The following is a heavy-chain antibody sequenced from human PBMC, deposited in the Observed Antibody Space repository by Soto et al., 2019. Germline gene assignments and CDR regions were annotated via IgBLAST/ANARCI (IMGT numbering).Heavy chain of an antibody. CDR1: GGTFSSYA. J-gene: IGHJ4*02. CDR2: IIPIFGTA. Sequence: SVKVSCKASGGTFSSYAISWVRQAPGQGLEWMGGIIPIFGTANYAQKFQGRVTITADESTSTAYMELSSLRSEDTAVYYCARDSGIVATIRFLGYWGQGTLVTVSS. D-gene: IGHD5-12*01. CDR3: ARDSGIVATIRFLGY. V-gene: IGHV1-69*13.